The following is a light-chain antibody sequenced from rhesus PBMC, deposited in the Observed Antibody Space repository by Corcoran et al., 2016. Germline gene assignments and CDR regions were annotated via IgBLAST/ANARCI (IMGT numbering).Light chain of an antibody. CDR1: QSLVHSNGNTY. J-gene: IGKJ2*01. CDR2: EVS. CDR3: GQGTNVPPYT. Sequence: DVVMTQSPLSLPITPGQPASISCRSSQSLVHSNGNTYLSWYHQKPGQPPRRLIYEVSNRDSGVPDRFSGSGAVTDFKLKISRVEAEDVGVYYCGQGTNVPPYTFGQGTKVEIK. V-gene: IGKV2-65*01.